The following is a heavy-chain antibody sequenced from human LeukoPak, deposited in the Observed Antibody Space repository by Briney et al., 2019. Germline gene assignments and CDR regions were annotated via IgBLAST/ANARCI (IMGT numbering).Heavy chain of an antibody. CDR1: GGTFSSYA. Sequence: ASVKVSCKASGGTFSSYAISWVRQAPGQGLEWMGWINPNSGGTNYAQKLQGRVTMTRDTSISTAYMELSRLRSEDTAVYYCARDWTYGGNSKDNWFDPWGQGTLVTVSS. CDR2: INPNSGGT. V-gene: IGHV1-2*02. J-gene: IGHJ5*02. D-gene: IGHD4-23*01. CDR3: ARDWTYGGNSKDNWFDP.